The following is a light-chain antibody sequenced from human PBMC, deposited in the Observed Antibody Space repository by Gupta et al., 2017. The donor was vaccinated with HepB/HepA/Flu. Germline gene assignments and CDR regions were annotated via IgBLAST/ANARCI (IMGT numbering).Light chain of an antibody. Sequence: IVMTQSPGTLSLSPGERATLSCRASQSVVGNLFAWFHQRPGQTPKLLIYGASTSAPGLADRFSGSGSGTEFTLTISRLEPEYFAVYHCQQCGSAPWTFGQGTTVEV. CDR1: QSVVGNL. V-gene: IGKV3-20*01. CDR3: QQCGSAPWT. J-gene: IGKJ1*01. CDR2: GAS.